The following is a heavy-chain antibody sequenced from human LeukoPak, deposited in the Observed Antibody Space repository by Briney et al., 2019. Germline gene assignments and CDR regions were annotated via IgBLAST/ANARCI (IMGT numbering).Heavy chain of an antibody. Sequence: GGSLRLSCAASGFFFSDYWMSWVRQVPGKGLEWVADMKKDGSEKNELDSVKGRFTISRDNAKNSLDLQISSLKVEDTAVYFCARGPAYGDRSDYLDHWGPGILVTVSS. CDR3: ARGPAYGDRSDYLDH. V-gene: IGHV3-7*04. CDR2: MKKDGSEK. J-gene: IGHJ4*02. D-gene: IGHD4/OR15-4a*01. CDR1: GFFFSDYW.